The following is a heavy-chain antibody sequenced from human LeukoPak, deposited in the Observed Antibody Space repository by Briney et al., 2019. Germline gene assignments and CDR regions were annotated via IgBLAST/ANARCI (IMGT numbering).Heavy chain of an antibody. CDR2: ISAYNGNT. J-gene: IGHJ4*02. CDR1: GYTFTSYG. CDR3: ARVPYCSSTSCYGILDY. Sequence: ASVKVSCKAFGYTFTSYGISWVRQAPGQGLEWMGWISAYNGNTNYAQKLQGRVTMTTDTSTSTAYMELRSLRSDDTAVYYCARVPYCSSTSCYGILDYWGQGTLVTVSS. V-gene: IGHV1-18*01. D-gene: IGHD2-2*01.